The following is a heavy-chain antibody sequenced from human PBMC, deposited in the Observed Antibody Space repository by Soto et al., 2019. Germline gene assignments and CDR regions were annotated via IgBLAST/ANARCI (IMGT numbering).Heavy chain of an antibody. J-gene: IGHJ6*02. V-gene: IGHV5-51*01. Sequence: GESLKISCKGSGYSFTSYWIGWVRQMPGKGLEWMGIIYPGDSDTRYSPSFQGQVTISADKSISTAYLQWSSLKASDTAMYYCARPTWGYCSGGSCQNLDYYGMDVWGQGTTVTVSS. CDR1: GYSFTSYW. CDR3: ARPTWGYCSGGSCQNLDYYGMDV. D-gene: IGHD2-15*01. CDR2: IYPGDSDT.